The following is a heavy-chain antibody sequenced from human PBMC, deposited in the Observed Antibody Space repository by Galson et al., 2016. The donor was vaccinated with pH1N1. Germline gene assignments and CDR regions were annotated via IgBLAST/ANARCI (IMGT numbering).Heavy chain of an antibody. Sequence: CAISGDSVSSHTPAWTWLRQSPSRGLEWLGRTYYRARWYNNYGVSVAGRISITPDTAKNQFSLQLKSVNPEDTAVYFCARWDHSASYIDVWGQGTLVTVSS. CDR2: TYYRARWYN. D-gene: IGHD3-10*01. V-gene: IGHV6-1*01. CDR1: GDSVSSHTPA. CDR3: ARWDHSASYIDV. J-gene: IGHJ4*02.